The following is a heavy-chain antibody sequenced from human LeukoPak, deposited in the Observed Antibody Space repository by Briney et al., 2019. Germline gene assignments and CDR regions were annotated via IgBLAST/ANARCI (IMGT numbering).Heavy chain of an antibody. J-gene: IGHJ3*02. Sequence: SETLSLTCTVSGGSISSYYWSWIRQPAGKGLEWIGRIYTSGSTNYNPSLKSRVTMSVDTSKNQFSLKLSSVTAADTAVYYCARGAPSYCSGGSCYLWAFDIWGQGTMVTVSS. D-gene: IGHD2-15*01. CDR3: ARGAPSYCSGGSCYLWAFDI. CDR1: GGSISSYY. V-gene: IGHV4-4*07. CDR2: IYTSGST.